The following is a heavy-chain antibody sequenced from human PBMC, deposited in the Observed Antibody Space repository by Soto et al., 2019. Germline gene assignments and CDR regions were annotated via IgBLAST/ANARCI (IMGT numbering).Heavy chain of an antibody. V-gene: IGHV4-59*01. CDR1: GGSISSYY. Sequence: QVQLQESGPGLVKPSETLSLTCTVSGGSISSYYWSWIRQPPGKGLEWIGYIYYSGSTNYNPSRKSRVTISGHTSKNQFSLKLSSVTAADTAVYYCARDSGSYFYYWGQGTLVTVSS. D-gene: IGHD1-26*01. CDR3: ARDSGSYFYY. J-gene: IGHJ4*02. CDR2: IYYSGST.